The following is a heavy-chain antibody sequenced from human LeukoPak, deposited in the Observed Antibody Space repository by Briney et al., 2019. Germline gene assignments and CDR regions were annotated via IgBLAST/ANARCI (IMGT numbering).Heavy chain of an antibody. V-gene: IGHV3-11*01. J-gene: IGHJ4*02. D-gene: IGHD6-13*01. Sequence: PGGSLRLSCAASGFTFSDYNMRWIRQAPGKGLEWVSYISSSGNTTYYADSVKGRFTISRGNAKNSLYLQMNSLRAEDTAVYYCARDGGSSWYFDYWGQGTLVTVSS. CDR3: ARDGGSSWYFDY. CDR1: GFTFSDYN. CDR2: ISSSGNTT.